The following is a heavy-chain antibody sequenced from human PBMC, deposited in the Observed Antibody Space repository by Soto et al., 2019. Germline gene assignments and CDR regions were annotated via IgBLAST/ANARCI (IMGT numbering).Heavy chain of an antibody. CDR3: ARAIPSMTTVTLFDY. Sequence: SETLSLTCTVSGGSISSYYWSWIRQPPGKGLEWIGYIYYSGSTNYNPSLKSRLTISVDTSKNQFSLKLSSVTAADTAVYYCARAIPSMTTVTLFDYWAQGTLVTVSS. J-gene: IGHJ4*01. D-gene: IGHD4-17*01. V-gene: IGHV4-59*01. CDR1: GGSISSYY. CDR2: IYYSGST.